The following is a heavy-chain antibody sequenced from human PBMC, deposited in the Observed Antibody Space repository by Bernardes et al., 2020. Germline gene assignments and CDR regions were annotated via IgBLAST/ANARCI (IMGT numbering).Heavy chain of an antibody. CDR1: GYTFTSYA. J-gene: IGHJ4*02. Sequence: ASVKVSCKASGYTFTSYAMHWVRQAPGQRLEWMGWINAGNGNTKYSQKFQGRVTITRDTSASTAYMELSSLRSEDTAVYYCARDSPYDSSVGYWGQGTLVTVSS. V-gene: IGHV1-3*01. D-gene: IGHD3-22*01. CDR3: ARDSPYDSSVGY. CDR2: INAGNGNT.